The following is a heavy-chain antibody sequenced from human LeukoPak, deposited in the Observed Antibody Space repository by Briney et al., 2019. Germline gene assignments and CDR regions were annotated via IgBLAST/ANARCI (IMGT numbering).Heavy chain of an antibody. V-gene: IGHV4-59*01. CDR2: IYYSGST. CDR3: ASNGYSSGWYGTFDY. CDR1: GGSISSYY. D-gene: IGHD6-19*01. Sequence: SETLSLTRTVSGGSISSYYWSWIRQPPGKGLEWIGYIYYSGSTNYNPSLKSRVTISVDTSKNQFSLKLSSVTAADTAVYYCASNGYSSGWYGTFDYWGQGTLVTVSS. J-gene: IGHJ4*02.